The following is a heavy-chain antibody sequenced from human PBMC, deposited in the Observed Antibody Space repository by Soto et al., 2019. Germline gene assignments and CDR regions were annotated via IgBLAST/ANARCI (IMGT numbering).Heavy chain of an antibody. J-gene: IGHJ6*02. V-gene: IGHV4-31*02. CDR3: AREPRFPNPYGMDV. CDR2: IYYSGST. CDR1: GGSISRGVYY. D-gene: IGHD3-16*01. Sequence: PSETLSRTWTVSGGSISRGVYYWSWIRQHPGKGLEWIGYIYYSGSTYYNPSLKSRVTISVDTSKNQFSLKLSSVTAADTAVYYCAREPRFPNPYGMDVWGQGTTVTVSS.